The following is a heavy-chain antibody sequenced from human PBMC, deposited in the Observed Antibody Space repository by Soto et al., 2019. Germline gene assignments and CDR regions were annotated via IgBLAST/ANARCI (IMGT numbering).Heavy chain of an antibody. J-gene: IGHJ4*02. V-gene: IGHV1-69*13. CDR1: GGTFSSYA. CDR2: IIPIFGTA. Sequence: ASVKVSCKASGGTFSSYAISWVRQAPGQGLEWMGGIIPIFGTANYAQKFQGRVTITADESTSTAYMELSSLRSEDTAVYYCARSDYDILTQGYDYWGQGTLVTVSS. D-gene: IGHD3-9*01. CDR3: ARSDYDILTQGYDY.